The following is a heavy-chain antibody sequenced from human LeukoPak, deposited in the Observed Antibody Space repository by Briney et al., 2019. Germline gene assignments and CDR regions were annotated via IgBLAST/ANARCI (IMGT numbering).Heavy chain of an antibody. J-gene: IGHJ6*03. V-gene: IGHV4-34*01. CDR3: ARGYYDFWSGYSPFYYYYYMDV. CDR1: GGSFSGYY. CDR2: INHRGST. Sequence: SETLSLTCVVYGGSFSGYYWSWIRQSPGKGLEWIGEINHRGSTNYNPSLKSRVTISVDTSKNQFSLKLSSVTAADTAVYYCARGYYDFWSGYSPFYYYYYMDVWGKGTTVTVSS. D-gene: IGHD3-3*01.